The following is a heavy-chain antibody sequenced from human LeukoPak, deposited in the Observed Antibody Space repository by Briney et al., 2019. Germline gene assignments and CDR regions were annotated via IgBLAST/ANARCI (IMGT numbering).Heavy chain of an antibody. Sequence: SQTLSLTCTVSGGSISSGGYYWSWIRQHPGKGLEWIGSIYYSGSTNYNPSLQGRVTISLDTSRNQFSLKLSSVTAADTAVYYCDSGDNDPLFDYWGQGTLVTVSS. V-gene: IGHV4-31*03. CDR3: DSGDNDPLFDY. CDR1: GGSISSGGYY. J-gene: IGHJ4*02. CDR2: IYYSGST. D-gene: IGHD6-25*01.